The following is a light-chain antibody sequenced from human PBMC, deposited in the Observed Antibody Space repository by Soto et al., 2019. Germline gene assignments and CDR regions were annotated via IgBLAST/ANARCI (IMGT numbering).Light chain of an antibody. CDR1: QGIGIY. V-gene: IGKV1-27*01. CDR3: QKYNSAPLT. CDR2: AAS. Sequence: DIQMTQSPSSLSASFGDRVTMTCRASQGIGIYLAWFQQRPGNTPKLLIYAASTFQSGVPSRFSGSGSGTDFTLTISSLQPEDVATYYCQKYNSAPLTFGVGTRVEIK. J-gene: IGKJ4*01.